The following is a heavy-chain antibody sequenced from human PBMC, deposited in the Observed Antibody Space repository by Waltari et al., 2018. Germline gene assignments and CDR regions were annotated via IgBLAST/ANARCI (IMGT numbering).Heavy chain of an antibody. V-gene: IGHV4-34*01. CDR1: GGSFSGYY. CDR3: ARGVGGYDSEAFDY. J-gene: IGHJ4*02. CDR2: INHSGST. D-gene: IGHD5-12*01. Sequence: QVQLQQWGAGLLKPSETLSLTCAVYGGSFSGYYWRWIRQPPGKGLEWIGEINHSGSTNYNPSLKSRVTISVDTSKNQFSLKLSSVTTADTAVYYCARGVGGYDSEAFDYWGQGTLVTVSS.